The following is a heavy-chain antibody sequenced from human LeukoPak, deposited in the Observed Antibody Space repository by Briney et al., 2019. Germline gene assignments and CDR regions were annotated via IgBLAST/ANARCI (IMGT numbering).Heavy chain of an antibody. CDR2: IYYSGST. D-gene: IGHD6-6*01. J-gene: IGHJ3*02. Sequence: PSETLSLTCTVSGGSISSYYWSWIRQPPGKGLEWIGYIYYSGSTNYNPSLKSRVTISVDTSKNQFSLKLSSVTAADTAVYYCARDIAEQLVGVAFDIWGQGTMVTVSS. V-gene: IGHV4-59*12. CDR1: GGSISSYY. CDR3: ARDIAEQLVGVAFDI.